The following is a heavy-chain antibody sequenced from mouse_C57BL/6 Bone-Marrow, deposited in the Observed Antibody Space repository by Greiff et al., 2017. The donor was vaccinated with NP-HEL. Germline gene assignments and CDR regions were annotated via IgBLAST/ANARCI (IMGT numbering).Heavy chain of an antibody. Sequence: QVQLKESGAELARPGASVKLSCKASGYTFTSYGISWVKQRTGQGLEWIGEIYPRSGNTYYNEKFKGKATLTADKSSSTAYMELRSLTSEDSAVYFCARRHYYGSSYPSYWYFDVWGTGTTVTVSS. D-gene: IGHD1-1*01. J-gene: IGHJ1*03. CDR3: ARRHYYGSSYPSYWYFDV. V-gene: IGHV1-81*01. CDR2: IYPRSGNT. CDR1: GYTFTSYG.